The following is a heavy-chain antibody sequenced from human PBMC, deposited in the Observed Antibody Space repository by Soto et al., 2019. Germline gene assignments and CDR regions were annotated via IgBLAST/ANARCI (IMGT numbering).Heavy chain of an antibody. CDR2: ITTYGDST. V-gene: IGHV3-64*01. Sequence: GGSLRLSCAGSGFTFSTYAMHWVRQAPGKGLEYVSSITTYGDSTYYINSVKGRSTISRDNSKNTLYLQMGSLRAEDTAVYYCARGFCSSTSCPFEYWGQGTLVTVSS. CDR1: GFTFSTYA. D-gene: IGHD2-2*01. J-gene: IGHJ4*02. CDR3: ARGFCSSTSCPFEY.